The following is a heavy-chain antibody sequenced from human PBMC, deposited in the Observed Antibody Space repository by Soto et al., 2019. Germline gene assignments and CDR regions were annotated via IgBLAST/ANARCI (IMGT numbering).Heavy chain of an antibody. CDR1: GYTFTSYY. Sequence: QVQLVQSGAEVKKPGASVKVSCKASGYTFTSYYMHWVRQAPGQGLEWMGIINPSGGSTSYAQKIQGRVTMTRDTSTSTVYMELSSLRSEDKAVQYCARVDAHGDYAYWGQGTLVTVSS. J-gene: IGHJ4*02. CDR2: INPSGGST. CDR3: ARVDAHGDYAY. D-gene: IGHD4-17*01. V-gene: IGHV1-46*01.